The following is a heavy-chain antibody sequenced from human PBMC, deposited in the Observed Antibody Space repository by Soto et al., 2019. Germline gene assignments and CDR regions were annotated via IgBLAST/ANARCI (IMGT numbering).Heavy chain of an antibody. D-gene: IGHD2-21*02. CDR1: GESISRSSYY. CDR3: ARQRTTVVTQAYFDH. V-gene: IGHV4-39*01. CDR2: IYYSGRT. Sequence: KPAETLSLTCIVSGESISRSSYYWVWIRHPPGKGLEWIGSIYYSGRTYYNPSFKSRVTISIDTSKNQFSLKLSSVTATDTAVYYCARQRTTVVTQAYFDHWGQGALVTVS. J-gene: IGHJ4*02.